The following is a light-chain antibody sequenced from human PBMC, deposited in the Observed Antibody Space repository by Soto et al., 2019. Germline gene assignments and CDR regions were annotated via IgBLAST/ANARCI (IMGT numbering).Light chain of an antibody. V-gene: IGKV2-28*01. J-gene: IGKJ5*01. Sequence: DIVMTQSPLSLPVTPGEPASISCRSSQSLLHSNGYNYLDWYLQKPGQSPQLLIYLGSNRSSGVPDRLSGSGSGTDFTLKISSVEAEDVGVYYCMQALQTPPPFGQGTRLEIK. CDR2: LGS. CDR1: QSLLHSNGYNY. CDR3: MQALQTPPP.